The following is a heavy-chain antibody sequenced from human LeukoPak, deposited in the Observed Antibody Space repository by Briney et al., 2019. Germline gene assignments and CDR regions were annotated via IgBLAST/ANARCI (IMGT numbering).Heavy chain of an antibody. CDR1: GYTFTSYG. CDR2: ISAYNGNT. CDR3: ASSVFDSNYYDSSGYYFHF. Sequence: GASVKVSCKASGYTFTSYGISWVRQAPGQGLEWMGWISAYNGNTNYAQKLQGRVTMTTDTSTSTAYMELRSLRSDDTAVYYCASSVFDSNYYDSSGYYFHFWGQGTLVTVSS. D-gene: IGHD3-22*01. V-gene: IGHV1-18*01. J-gene: IGHJ4*02.